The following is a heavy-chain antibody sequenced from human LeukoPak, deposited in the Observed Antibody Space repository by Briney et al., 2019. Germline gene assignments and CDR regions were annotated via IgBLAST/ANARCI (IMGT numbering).Heavy chain of an antibody. V-gene: IGHV4-34*01. D-gene: IGHD2-2*01. Sequence: SETLSLTCAVYGGSFSGYYWSWIRQPPGKGLEWIGEINHSGSTNYNPSLKSRVTISVDTSKNQFSLKLSSVTAADTAVYYCARLVPDCSTTSCYSDYWGQGTLVTVSS. J-gene: IGHJ4*02. CDR2: INHSGST. CDR3: ARLVPDCSTTSCYSDY. CDR1: GGSFSGYY.